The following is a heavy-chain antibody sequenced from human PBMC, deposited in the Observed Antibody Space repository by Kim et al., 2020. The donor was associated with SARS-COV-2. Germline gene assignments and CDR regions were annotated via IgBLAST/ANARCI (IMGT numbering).Heavy chain of an antibody. V-gene: IGHV4-34*01. Sequence: SETLSLTCAVYGGSFSGYYWSWIRQPPGKGLEWIGEINHSGSTNYNPSLKSRVTISVDTSKTQFSLKLSSVTAADTAVYYCASSYYDFWSGYAPFDYWGQGTLVTVSS. CDR1: GGSFSGYY. D-gene: IGHD3-3*01. J-gene: IGHJ4*02. CDR2: INHSGST. CDR3: ASSYYDFWSGYAPFDY.